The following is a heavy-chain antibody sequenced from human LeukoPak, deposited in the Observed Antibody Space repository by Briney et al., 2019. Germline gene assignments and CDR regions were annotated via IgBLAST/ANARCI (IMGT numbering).Heavy chain of an antibody. V-gene: IGHV3-30-3*01. Sequence: PGGSLRLSCAASGFTFSSYAMHWVRQAPGKGLEWVAVISYDGSNKYYADSVKGRFTISRDNSKNTLYLQMNSLRAEDTAVYYCARGYDFWSGYYRPYYYGMDVWGQGTTVTVSS. CDR1: GFTFSSYA. D-gene: IGHD3-3*01. CDR2: ISYDGSNK. J-gene: IGHJ6*02. CDR3: ARGYDFWSGYYRPYYYGMDV.